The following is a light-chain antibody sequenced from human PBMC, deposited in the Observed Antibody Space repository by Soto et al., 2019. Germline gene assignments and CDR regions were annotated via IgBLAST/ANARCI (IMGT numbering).Light chain of an antibody. V-gene: IGKV3-20*01. CDR2: GAS. CDR3: QQYGSSPT. J-gene: IGKJ1*01. CDR1: QSVSSSA. Sequence: EIVLTQSPGTLSMSPGERATLSCRASQSVSSSALAWYQQTPGQAPRLLIFGASSRATGIPDRFSGSGCGTDFTLTSSRLEPEDFAVYFCQQYGSSPTFGQGTKVEIK.